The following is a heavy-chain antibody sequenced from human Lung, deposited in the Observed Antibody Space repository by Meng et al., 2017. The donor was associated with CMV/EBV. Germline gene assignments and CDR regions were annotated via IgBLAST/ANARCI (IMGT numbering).Heavy chain of an antibody. Sequence: TCAVSGGCISSNNWWSWVRQPPGKGLEWIGEIYHSGSTNYNPSLKSRVTVSVDKSKNQFSLKLTSVTAADTAVYYCARDDKYSSGNNWLDSXGRGXLVTSSS. CDR1: GGCISSNNW. V-gene: IGHV4-4*02. CDR2: IYHSGST. J-gene: IGHJ5*01. D-gene: IGHD5-18*01. CDR3: ARDDKYSSGNNWLDS.